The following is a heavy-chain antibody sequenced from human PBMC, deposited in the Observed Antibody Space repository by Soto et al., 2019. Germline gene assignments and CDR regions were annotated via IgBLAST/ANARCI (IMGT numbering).Heavy chain of an antibody. CDR3: ARDRLVPYGYGMDV. V-gene: IGHV3-33*01. J-gene: IGHJ6*02. D-gene: IGHD2-2*01. Sequence: GGSLRLSCAASGFTFRSYGIHWVRQAPGKGLEWVALIWFDGSNKYYADSVKGRFAVSRDNSKNTLYLRMNSLRVEDTAVYYCARDRLVPYGYGMDVWGQGTTVTVSS. CDR1: GFTFRSYG. CDR2: IWFDGSNK.